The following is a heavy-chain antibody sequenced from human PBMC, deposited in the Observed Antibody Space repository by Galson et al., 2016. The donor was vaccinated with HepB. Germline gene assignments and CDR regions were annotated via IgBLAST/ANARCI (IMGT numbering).Heavy chain of an antibody. CDR1: GGSISTGGYY. CDR2: IYYRGST. CDR3: ARRDGYKLPHFDY. V-gene: IGHV4-39*01. J-gene: IGHJ4*02. D-gene: IGHD5-24*01. Sequence: SETLSLTCTVSGGSISTGGYYWTWIRQHPGKGLEWIGYIYYRGSTYYNPSLKSRVTISVDTSKNQFSLRLSSVTAADTALYYCARRDGYKLPHFDYWGQGFLVTVSS.